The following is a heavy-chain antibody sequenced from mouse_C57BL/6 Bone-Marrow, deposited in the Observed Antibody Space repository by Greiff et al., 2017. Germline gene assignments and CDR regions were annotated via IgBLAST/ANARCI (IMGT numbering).Heavy chain of an antibody. CDR2: IYPGDGDT. D-gene: IGHD1-1*01. V-gene: IGHV1-82*01. CDR3: ARADITKGFDY. J-gene: IGHJ2*01. CDR1: GYAFSSSW. Sequence: VQLQQSGPELVKPGASVKISCKASGYAFSSSWMHWVKQRPGKGLEWIGRIYPGDGDTNYNGKFKGKATLTADKSSSTAYMQLSSLTSEDSAVYFCARADITKGFDYWGQGTTLTVSS.